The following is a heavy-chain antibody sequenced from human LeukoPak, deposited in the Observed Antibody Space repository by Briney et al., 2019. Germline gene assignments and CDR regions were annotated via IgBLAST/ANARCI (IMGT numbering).Heavy chain of an antibody. CDR3: AFPSGSYSDYYFDY. J-gene: IGHJ4*02. V-gene: IGHV1-2*02. CDR1: GYTFTSYG. D-gene: IGHD1-26*01. Sequence: ASVKVSCKASGYTFTSYGISWVRQAPGQGLEWMGWINPNSGGTNYAQKFQGRVTMTRDTSISTAYMELSRLRSDDTAVYYCAFPSGSYSDYYFDYWGQGTLVTVSS. CDR2: INPNSGGT.